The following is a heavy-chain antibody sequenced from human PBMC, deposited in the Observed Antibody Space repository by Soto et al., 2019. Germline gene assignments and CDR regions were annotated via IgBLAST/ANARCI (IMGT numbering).Heavy chain of an antibody. V-gene: IGHV3-64D*06. CDR1: GFTFSSYA. CDR2: ISSNGGST. CDR3: VKVSHCGGDCYMGSYFQH. Sequence: EVQLVESGGGLVQPGGSLRLSCSASGFTFSSYAMHWVRQAPGKGLEYVSAISSNGGSTYYADSVKGRFTISRDNSKNTLYLQMSSLRAEDTAVYYCVKVSHCGGDCYMGSYFQHWGQGTMVTVSS. D-gene: IGHD2-21*02. J-gene: IGHJ3*01.